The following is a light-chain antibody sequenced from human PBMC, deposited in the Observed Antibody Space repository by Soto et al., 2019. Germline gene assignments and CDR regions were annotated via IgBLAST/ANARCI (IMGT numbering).Light chain of an antibody. CDR2: GAS. J-gene: IGKJ2*01. V-gene: IGKV3-20*01. CDR1: QSVSRSY. CDR3: QQYGSSPPYT. Sequence: EIVLTQSPGTLSLSPGERATLSCRASQSVSRSYLAWYQQKPGQAHRLLIYGASSSATGIPDRFSGSGSGTEFALTISRLEPEDFAVYYCQQYGSSPPYTFGQGTKLEIK.